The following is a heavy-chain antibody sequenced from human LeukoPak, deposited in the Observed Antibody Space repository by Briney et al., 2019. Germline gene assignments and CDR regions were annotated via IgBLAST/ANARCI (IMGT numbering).Heavy chain of an antibody. J-gene: IGHJ3*02. D-gene: IGHD1-26*01. V-gene: IGHV1-8*01. CDR2: MNPNSGNT. CDR3: ARDGLYSGAFDI. Sequence: ASVKVSCKASGYTFTSYDINWVRQATGQGLEWMGWMNPNSGNTGYAQKFQGRVTMTRNTSISTAYMELSSLRSEDTAVYYCARDGLYSGAFDIWGQGTMVTVSS. CDR1: GYTFTSYD.